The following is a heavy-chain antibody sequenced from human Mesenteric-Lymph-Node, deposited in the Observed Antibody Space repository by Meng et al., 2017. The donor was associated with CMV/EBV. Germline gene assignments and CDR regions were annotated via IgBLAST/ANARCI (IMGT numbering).Heavy chain of an antibody. D-gene: IGHD2-2*01. CDR3: ARDRDDIVVSGVIGVGPYNGMDV. J-gene: IGHJ6*02. CDR2: ISPRDNST. CDR1: GYTLTASY. Sequence: ASVKVSCKASGYTLTASYIHWVRQAPRQGLEWMGVISPRDNSTQYAQTFQGRVTMTSDTSTSTVYMELSSLSSDDTALYYCARDRDDIVVSGVIGVGPYNGMDVWGQGTTVTVSS. V-gene: IGHV1-46*01.